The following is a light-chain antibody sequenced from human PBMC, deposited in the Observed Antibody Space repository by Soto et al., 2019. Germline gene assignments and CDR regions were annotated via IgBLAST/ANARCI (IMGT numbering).Light chain of an antibody. CDR2: TAF. V-gene: IGKV1-39*01. CDR3: QQSYSTPYT. CDR1: QSISGY. Sequence: DIHMTQSPSTLAGSVGDRVRITCRASQSISGYLNWYQQKPGRAPNLLIYTAFSLQSGVPSRFSGSASGTDFTLTISSLQPEDFATYYCQQSYSTPYTFGQGTKVDI. J-gene: IGKJ2*01.